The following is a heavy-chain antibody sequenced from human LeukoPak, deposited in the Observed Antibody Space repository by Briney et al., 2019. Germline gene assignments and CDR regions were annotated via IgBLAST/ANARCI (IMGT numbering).Heavy chain of an antibody. Sequence: GASVKVSCKASGYTFTCYYMHWVRQAPGQGLEWMGWINPNSGGTNYAQKFQGRVTMTRDTSISTAYMELSRLRSDDTAVYYCARDRPRIASWDYWGQGTLVTVSS. CDR2: INPNSGGT. V-gene: IGHV1-2*02. J-gene: IGHJ4*02. D-gene: IGHD6-13*01. CDR1: GYTFTCYY. CDR3: ARDRPRIASWDY.